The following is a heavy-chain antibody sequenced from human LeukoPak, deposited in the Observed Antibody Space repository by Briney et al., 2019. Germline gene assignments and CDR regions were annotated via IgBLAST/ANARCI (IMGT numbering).Heavy chain of an antibody. CDR1: GFTFSSYA. D-gene: IGHD3-3*01. Sequence: GGSLRLSCAASGFTFSSYAMHWVRQAPGKGLEWVAVISYDGSNKYYADSVKGRFTISRDNSKNTLYLQMNSLRAEDTAVYYCARVRAFGVALDVWGKGTTVTVSS. V-gene: IGHV3-30-3*01. CDR3: ARVRAFGVALDV. CDR2: ISYDGSNK. J-gene: IGHJ6*04.